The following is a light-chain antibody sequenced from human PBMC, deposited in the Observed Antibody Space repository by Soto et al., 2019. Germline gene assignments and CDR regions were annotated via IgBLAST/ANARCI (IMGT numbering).Light chain of an antibody. J-gene: IGLJ3*02. V-gene: IGLV6-57*01. CDR1: SGSIAHNF. CDR2: DDK. Sequence: NFMLTQPHSVSESPGKTVAISCTRSSGSIAHNFVQWYQQRPGSSPTTVIYDDKQRPSGVPDRFSGSIDSSSNSASLTISGLKTEDEADYYCQSYDSSLWVFGGGTKLTVL. CDR3: QSYDSSLWV.